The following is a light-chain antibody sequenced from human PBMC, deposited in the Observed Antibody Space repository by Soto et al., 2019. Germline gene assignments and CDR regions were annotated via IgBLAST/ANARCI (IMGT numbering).Light chain of an antibody. CDR2: HAS. V-gene: IGKV3-15*01. Sequence: IVMTQSPATLSVSPGDRATLSCRASQSVGSSLAWYQQKPGQAPRLLIYHASTRATAVPARFSGSGSGTEFTLTISILQSEDFAVYYCQHHLNWPPVAFGPGTKLEI. J-gene: IGKJ2*01. CDR1: QSVGSS. CDR3: QHHLNWPPVA.